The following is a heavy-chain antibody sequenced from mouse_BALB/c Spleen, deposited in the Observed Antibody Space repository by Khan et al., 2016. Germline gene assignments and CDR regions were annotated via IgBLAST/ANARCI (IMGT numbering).Heavy chain of an antibody. V-gene: IGHV3-1*02. CDR2: IHYSGST. CDR3: ARYGYYAIDY. D-gene: IGHD1-1*02. Sequence: VQLKESGPDLVKPSQSLSLTCTVTGYSITSGYSWYWIRQFPGNKLEWMGNIHYSGSTNYNPSLKSRIIITRDTSKNQFFLQLNSVTTEDTATYYCARYGYYAIDYWGQGTSVTVSS. CDR1: GYSITSGYS. J-gene: IGHJ4*01.